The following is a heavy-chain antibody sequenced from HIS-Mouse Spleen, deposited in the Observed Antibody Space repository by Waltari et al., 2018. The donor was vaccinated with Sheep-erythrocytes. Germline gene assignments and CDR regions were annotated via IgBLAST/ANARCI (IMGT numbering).Heavy chain of an antibody. J-gene: IGHJ4*02. V-gene: IGHV4-31*03. CDR3: ARDPLTGADY. CDR1: GGPISSGGYS. D-gene: IGHD7-27*01. Sequence: QVQLQESGPGLVKPSPTLSLTCPVPGGPISSGGYSWSWIRQHPGKGLEWIGYIYYSGSTYYNPSLKSRVTISVDPSKNQFSLKLTSVTAADTAVYYCARDPLTGADYWGQGTLVTVSS. CDR2: IYYSGST.